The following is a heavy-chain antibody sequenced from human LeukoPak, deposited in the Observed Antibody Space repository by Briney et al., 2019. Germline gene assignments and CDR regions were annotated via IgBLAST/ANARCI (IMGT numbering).Heavy chain of an antibody. Sequence: PGGSLRLSCGASGFTFTSYAMSWIRQAPGKGLEWVSAISGGGENTYYGDSVKGRFTISRDNSKNTLYLQMNSLRAEDTAVYYCAKVGNYVGAFDIWGQGTMVTVSS. V-gene: IGHV3-23*01. CDR3: AKVGNYVGAFDI. J-gene: IGHJ3*02. CDR1: GFTFTSYA. CDR2: ISGGGENT. D-gene: IGHD3-16*01.